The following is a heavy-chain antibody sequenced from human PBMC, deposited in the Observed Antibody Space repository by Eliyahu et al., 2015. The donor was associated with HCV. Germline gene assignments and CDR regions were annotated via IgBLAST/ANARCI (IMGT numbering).Heavy chain of an antibody. CDR2: IRSKTDGGST. D-gene: IGHD3-9*01. CDR1: GFSFGDWT. J-gene: IGHJ6*03. V-gene: IGHV3-49*05. CDR3: SRVSSYYNILTGYLNYRYYYMDV. Sequence: EVQLVESGGGLVRPGRSLRLSYAGSGFSFGDWTLXWFRQAPGKGLEWVGLIRSKTDGGSTDFAASVRGGFSISRDDSKNTAYLQMNGLRTEDTAVYYCSRVSSYYNILTGYLNYRYYYMDVWGKGTTVTVSS.